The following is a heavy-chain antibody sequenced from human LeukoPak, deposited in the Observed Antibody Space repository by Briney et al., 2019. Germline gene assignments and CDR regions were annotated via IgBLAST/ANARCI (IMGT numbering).Heavy chain of an antibody. CDR2: INYSGST. V-gene: IGHV4-59*01. CDR3: ARVDPDSSSTLEVFDY. D-gene: IGHD6-6*01. Sequence: PSETLTLTCTVSGRSISSYYWIWIRQPPGKGLEWIGYINYSGSTNYSPYLKSRVTISVDTSKNQFSLKLSSVTAADTAVYYCARVDPDSSSTLEVFDYWGQGTLVTASS. J-gene: IGHJ4*02. CDR1: GRSISSYY.